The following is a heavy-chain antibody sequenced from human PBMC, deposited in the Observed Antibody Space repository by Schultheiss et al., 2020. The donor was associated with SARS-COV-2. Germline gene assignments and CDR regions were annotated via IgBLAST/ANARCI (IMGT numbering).Heavy chain of an antibody. Sequence: SETLSLTCTVSGDSISSYFWSWIRQPPGKGLEWIGYISYSGSTNYNPSLKSRVTISVDTSKNQFSLKLSSVTAADTAVYYCARASRWYCSGGSCYGGGYFDYWGQGTLVTVSS. V-gene: IGHV4-59*12. CDR2: ISYSGST. D-gene: IGHD2-15*01. CDR1: GDSISSYF. CDR3: ARASRWYCSGGSCYGGGYFDY. J-gene: IGHJ4*02.